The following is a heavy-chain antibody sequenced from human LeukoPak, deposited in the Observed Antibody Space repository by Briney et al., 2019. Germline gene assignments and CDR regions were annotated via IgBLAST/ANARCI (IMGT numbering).Heavy chain of an antibody. D-gene: IGHD1-1*01. CDR1: GFTFSDSA. J-gene: IGHJ4*02. CDR2: IRSKAKSHAT. CDR3: AQDLAYIRFDN. Sequence: GGSLRLSCAGSGFTFSDSAMHWVRQASGKGLEWIGRIRSKAKSHATAYAASVKGRFTFSRDDSKNMAYLQMDSLRFEDAAVYYCAQDLAYIRFDNWGQGTLVTVSS. V-gene: IGHV3-73*01.